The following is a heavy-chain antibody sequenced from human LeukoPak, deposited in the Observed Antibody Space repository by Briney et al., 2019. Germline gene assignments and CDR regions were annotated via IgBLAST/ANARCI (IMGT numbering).Heavy chain of an antibody. CDR3: GRVALDTSMIHY. CDR2: ISSRSSYI. Sequence: GGSLRLSCAASGFTFSSYSMNWVRQAPGKGLEWASSISSRSSYIYSADSGKGRFTISRDNAKNSLYLQMNSLRVEDTAVYYCGRVALDTSMIHYWGQGTLVTVSS. V-gene: IGHV3-21*01. CDR1: GFTFSSYS. J-gene: IGHJ4*02. D-gene: IGHD5-18*01.